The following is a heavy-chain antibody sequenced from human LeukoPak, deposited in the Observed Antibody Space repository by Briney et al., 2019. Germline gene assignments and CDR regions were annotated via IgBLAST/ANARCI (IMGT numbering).Heavy chain of an antibody. J-gene: IGHJ6*03. CDR3: AKIITVTTSGYYYYMDV. CDR1: GFTFSSYE. CDR2: ISSSGSTI. V-gene: IGHV3-48*03. D-gene: IGHD4-17*01. Sequence: SGGSLRLSCAASGFTFSSYEMNWVRQAPGKGLEWVSYISSSGSTIYYADSVKGRFTISRDNSKNTLYLQMNSLRAEDTAVYYCAKIITVTTSGYYYYMDVWGKGTTVTISS.